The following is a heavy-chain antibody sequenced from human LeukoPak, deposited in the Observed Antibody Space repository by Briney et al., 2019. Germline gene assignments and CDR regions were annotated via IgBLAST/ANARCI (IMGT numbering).Heavy chain of an antibody. J-gene: IGHJ4*02. Sequence: PGASLRLSCAASGFTFTSYTMHWVRQPPGQGLEWVAATSYDGGNRYYADYVKGRFTISRDNSNNTLFLQMKSLRPEDTAVYYCAAGELVLYYWGQGTLVTVSS. CDR3: AAGELVLYY. CDR1: GFTFTSYT. V-gene: IGHV3-30*01. D-gene: IGHD6-6*01. CDR2: TSYDGGNR.